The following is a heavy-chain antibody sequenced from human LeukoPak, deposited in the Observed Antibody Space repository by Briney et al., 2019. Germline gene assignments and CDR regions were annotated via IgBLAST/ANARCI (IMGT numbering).Heavy chain of an antibody. V-gene: IGHV4-61*02. CDR2: IYPSGST. Sequence: SETLSLTCTVSGGSINSAGYYWSWIRQPAGKGLEWIGRIYPSGSTNYNPSLKSRVTISVDTSKNQFSLKLSSVTAADTAVYYCARVPVVRDYYGSGSYCLLFDYWGQGTLVTVSS. CDR1: GGSINSAGYY. CDR3: ARVPVVRDYYGSGSYCLLFDY. J-gene: IGHJ4*02. D-gene: IGHD3-10*01.